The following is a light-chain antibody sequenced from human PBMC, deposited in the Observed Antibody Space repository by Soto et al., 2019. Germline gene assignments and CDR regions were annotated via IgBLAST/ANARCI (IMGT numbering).Light chain of an antibody. J-gene: IGLJ2*01. CDR1: SSDVGDYNY. V-gene: IGLV2-14*01. CDR3: SSYSSTSTYVV. CDR2: DVS. Sequence: QSALTQPASVSGSPGQSITISCTGTSSDVGDYNYVSWYQQHPGQAPKLMIYDVSNRPSGVSTRFSGSKSGNTASLTISGLQAEDEADYYCSSYSSTSTYVVFGGGTQLTVL.